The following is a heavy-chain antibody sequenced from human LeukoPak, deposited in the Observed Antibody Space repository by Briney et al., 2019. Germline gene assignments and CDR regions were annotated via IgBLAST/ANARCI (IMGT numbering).Heavy chain of an antibody. D-gene: IGHD6-13*01. CDR2: IFYSGST. V-gene: IGHV4-39*01. Sequence: PSETLSLTCTVSGDSIGNSNYYWAWVRQPPGKGLEWLGSIFYSGSTYNNPSLKSRVTISVDTSKNQFSLNLHSVTAADTATYYCARRGITYSSNFFAYWGQGTLVTVSS. J-gene: IGHJ4*02. CDR1: GDSIGNSNYY. CDR3: ARRGITYSSNFFAY.